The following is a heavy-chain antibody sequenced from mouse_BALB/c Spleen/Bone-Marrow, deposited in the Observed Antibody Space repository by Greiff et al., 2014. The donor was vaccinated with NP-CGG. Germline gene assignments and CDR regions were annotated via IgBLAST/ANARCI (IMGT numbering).Heavy chain of an antibody. CDR2: ISSGSSTI. Sequence: EVKLVESGGGLVQPGGSRKHSCAASGFTFSSFGMHWVRQAPEKGLEWVAYISSGSSTIYYAVTVKGRFTISRDNPKNTLFLQMTSLRSEDTAMYYCARSLYYRYDFFDYWGQGTTLTVSS. D-gene: IGHD2-14*01. J-gene: IGHJ2*01. V-gene: IGHV5-17*02. CDR1: GFTFSSFG. CDR3: ARSLYYRYDFFDY.